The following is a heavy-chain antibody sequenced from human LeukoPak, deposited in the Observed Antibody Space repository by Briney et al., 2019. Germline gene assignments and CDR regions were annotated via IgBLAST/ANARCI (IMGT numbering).Heavy chain of an antibody. CDR2: ISGISGTI. J-gene: IGHJ4*02. Sequence: GGPLRLSCAASGFTFSSYSMNWVRQAPGKGLEWLSYISGISGTIWYADSVRGRFTISRDTGKNSLYLQMNSLRDEDTAVYYAARDVWYSFDSWGQGTLVTVSS. V-gene: IGHV3-48*02. D-gene: IGHD2-8*02. CDR1: GFTFSSYS. CDR3: ARDVWYSFDS.